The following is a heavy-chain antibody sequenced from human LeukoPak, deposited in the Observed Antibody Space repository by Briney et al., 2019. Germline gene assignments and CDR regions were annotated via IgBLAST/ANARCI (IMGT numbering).Heavy chain of an antibody. V-gene: IGHV4-59*01. CDR3: ARDVDLGLYSSPMWDI. D-gene: IGHD3/OR15-3a*01. Sequence: SETLSLTCTASGGSISSYYWSWIRQPPGKGLEWIGYIYYSGSTNYNPSLKSRVTISVDTSKNQFSLKLSSVTAADTAVYYCARDVDLGLYSSPMWDIWGQGTMVTVSS. CDR2: IYYSGST. CDR1: GGSISSYY. J-gene: IGHJ3*02.